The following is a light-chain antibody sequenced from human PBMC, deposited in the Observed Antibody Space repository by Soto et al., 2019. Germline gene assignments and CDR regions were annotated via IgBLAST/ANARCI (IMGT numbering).Light chain of an antibody. CDR3: AAWDDSLGGSWV. CDR2: AND. CDR1: SSNIGSNY. J-gene: IGLJ3*02. Sequence: QSVLTQPPSASGTPGQRLIISCSGRSSNIGSNYVYWYQQLPGTAPKLLIYANDQRPSEVPDRFSGSKSGTSASLAISGPRSEDEAAYYCAAWDDSLGGSWVFGGGTKVTVL. V-gene: IGLV1-47*02.